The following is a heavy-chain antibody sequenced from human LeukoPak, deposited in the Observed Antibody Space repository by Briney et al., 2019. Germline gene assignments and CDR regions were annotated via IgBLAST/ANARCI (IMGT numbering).Heavy chain of an antibody. CDR1: GGSVAYYY. V-gene: IGHV4-59*02. CDR2: IYYTGIT. D-gene: IGHD1-26*01. CDR3: ATFYSGSYSPAFDI. J-gene: IGHJ3*02. Sequence: SETLSLTCTVSGGSVAYYYGNWIRQTPGKGLEWIEYIYYTGITNYNPSLKSRVTVSVDTSKNQFSLKLSSVTAADTAIYYCATFYSGSYSPAFDIWGQGTTVTVSS.